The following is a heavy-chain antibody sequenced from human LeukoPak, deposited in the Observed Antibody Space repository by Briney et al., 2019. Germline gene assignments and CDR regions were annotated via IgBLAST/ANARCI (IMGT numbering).Heavy chain of an antibody. D-gene: IGHD1-26*01. CDR3: VRDGVGAPPFDY. CDR1: GFTFSSNW. V-gene: IGHV3-74*01. CDR2: IKGDGSST. J-gene: IGHJ4*02. Sequence: GGSLRLSCVASGFTFSSNWMRWVRQAPGKGLVWVSRIKGDGSSTSYADSVKGRFTISRDNAKNTLFLQMNSLRAEDTAVYYCVRDGVGAPPFDYWGQGALVTVSS.